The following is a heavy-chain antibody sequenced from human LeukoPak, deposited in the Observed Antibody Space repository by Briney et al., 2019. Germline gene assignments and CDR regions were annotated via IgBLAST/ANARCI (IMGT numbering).Heavy chain of an antibody. J-gene: IGHJ4*02. D-gene: IGHD5-24*01. CDR1: GRTFSSYA. Sequence: ASVKVSCKASGRTFSSYAISWVRQAPGQGLEWMGGIIPIFGTANYAQKLQGRVTITADESTSTAYIELSSLRSEDTAVYYCATRRRDGYTRSFDYWGQGTLVTVSS. V-gene: IGHV1-69*13. CDR2: IIPIFGTA. CDR3: ATRRRDGYTRSFDY.